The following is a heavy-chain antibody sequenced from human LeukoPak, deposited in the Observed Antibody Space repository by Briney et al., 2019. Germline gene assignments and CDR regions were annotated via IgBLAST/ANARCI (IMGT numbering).Heavy chain of an antibody. CDR3: ARGYCSSTSCYGEGYYFDY. V-gene: IGHV1-18*01. J-gene: IGHJ4*02. CDR1: GYTFTSYG. CDR2: ISAYNGNT. D-gene: IGHD2-2*01. Sequence: ASVKVSCKASGYTFTSYGISWVRQAPGQGLEWMGWISAYNGNTNYAQKLQGRVTMTTDTSTSTAYMELRSLRSDDTAVYYCARGYCSSTSCYGEGYYFDYWGQGTLATVSS.